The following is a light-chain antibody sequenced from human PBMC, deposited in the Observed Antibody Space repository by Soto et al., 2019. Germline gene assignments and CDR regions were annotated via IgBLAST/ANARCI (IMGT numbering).Light chain of an antibody. CDR3: QQLNSYPIT. V-gene: IGKV1-8*01. CDR1: QGISSY. Sequence: AIRMTQSPSSLSASTGDRVTITCRAGQGISSYLACYQQKPGKAPKLLIYAASTLQSGVPSRFSGSGSWTDFTLTISSLQPEDFATYYCQQLNSYPITFGQGTRLEIK. J-gene: IGKJ5*01. CDR2: AAS.